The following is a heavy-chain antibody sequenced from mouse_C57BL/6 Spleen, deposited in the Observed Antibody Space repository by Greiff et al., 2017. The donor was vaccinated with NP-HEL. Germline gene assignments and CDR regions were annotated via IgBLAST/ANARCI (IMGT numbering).Heavy chain of an antibody. CDR3: ARHDTTVVDAMDY. D-gene: IGHD1-1*01. Sequence: EVKLVESGGDLVKPGGSLKLSCAASGFTFSSYGMSWVRQTPDKRLEWVATISSGGSYTYYPDSVKGRFTISRDNAKNTLYLQMSSLKSEDTAMYYCARHDTTVVDAMDYWGQGTSVTVSS. CDR2: ISSGGSYT. J-gene: IGHJ4*01. V-gene: IGHV5-6*01. CDR1: GFTFSSYG.